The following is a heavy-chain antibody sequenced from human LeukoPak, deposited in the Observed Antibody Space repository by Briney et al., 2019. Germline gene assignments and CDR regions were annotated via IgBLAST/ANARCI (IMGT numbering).Heavy chain of an antibody. CDR2: IIPILGIA. J-gene: IGHJ4*02. V-gene: IGHV1-69*04. CDR1: GGTFSSYA. Sequence: SVKVSCKASGGTFSSYAISWVRQAPGQGLEWMGRIIPILGIANYAQKFQGRVTITADKSTSTAYMELSSLRSEDTAVYYCAMTEFAGYFDYWGQGTLVTVSS. D-gene: IGHD3-10*01. CDR3: AMTEFAGYFDY.